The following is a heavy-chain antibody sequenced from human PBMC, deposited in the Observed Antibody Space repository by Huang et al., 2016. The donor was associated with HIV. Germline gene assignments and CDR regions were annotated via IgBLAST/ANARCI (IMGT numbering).Heavy chain of an antibody. Sequence: QLQLQESGPGLVKPSETLSLTCTVSGVSIRSDNYYWGWIRQPPGKGLEWIGRIYYSGGTYYNPSLRRRVTITVDTSKNHFSLMMRSVTAADTAVYYCARLPGSITMIRGVITDPYWGQGALVTVSS. CDR2: IYYSGGT. D-gene: IGHD3-10*01. CDR3: ARLPGSITMIRGVITDPY. V-gene: IGHV4-39*02. CDR1: GVSIRSDNYY. J-gene: IGHJ4*02.